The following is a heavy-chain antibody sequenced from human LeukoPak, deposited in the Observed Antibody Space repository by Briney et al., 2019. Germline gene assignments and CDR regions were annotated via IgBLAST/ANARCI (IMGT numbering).Heavy chain of an antibody. CDR2: INPNSGGT. V-gene: IGHV1-2*02. Sequence: ASVKVSCKASGYTFTSYAMNWVRQAPGQGLEWMGWINPNSGGTNFAQKFQGRVTMTRDTSISTAYMELSRLRSDDTAVYYCARATTVTTDYYYYYYMDVWGKGTTVTVSS. CDR1: GYTFTSYA. D-gene: IGHD4-11*01. CDR3: ARATTVTTDYYYYYYMDV. J-gene: IGHJ6*03.